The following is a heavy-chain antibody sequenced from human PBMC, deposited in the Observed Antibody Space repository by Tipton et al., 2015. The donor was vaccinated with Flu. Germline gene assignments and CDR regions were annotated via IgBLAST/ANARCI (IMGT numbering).Heavy chain of an antibody. J-gene: IGHJ5*02. CDR2: IYHSGDI. D-gene: IGHD4/OR15-4a*01. CDR1: GGPISSYY. Sequence: TLSLTCTVSGGPISSYYWSWVRQPPGKGLECIGYIYHSGDINYNPSLKSRVTISMDTSKNQFSLKLTSVTATDTAVYYCARYARVLDPWGQGTLVTVSS. V-gene: IGHV4-59*08. CDR3: ARYARVLDP.